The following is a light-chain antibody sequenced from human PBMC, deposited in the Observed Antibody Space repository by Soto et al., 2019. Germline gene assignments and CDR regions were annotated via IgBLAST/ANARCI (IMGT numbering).Light chain of an antibody. Sequence: DIQLTQSPSFLSASVGDRVTITCRASQSISCWLAWYQQKPGKAPKLLIYKASTLKSGVPSRFSGSGSGTEFTLTISSLQPDDFATYYCQHYNSYSEAFGQGTTV. CDR2: KAS. J-gene: IGKJ1*01. CDR3: QHYNSYSEA. V-gene: IGKV1-5*03. CDR1: QSISCW.